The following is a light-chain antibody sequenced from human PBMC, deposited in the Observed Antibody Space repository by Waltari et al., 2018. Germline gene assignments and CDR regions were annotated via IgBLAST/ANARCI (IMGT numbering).Light chain of an antibody. J-gene: IGKJ3*01. CDR2: KAS. V-gene: IGKV1-5*03. Sequence: DIQMTQSPSTLSASVGDRVTITCRASQTISIWLAWYQQKPGKAPKLLIYKASSLESGVPSRFSGSGSGTEFTLTISSLQPDDFATYYCQQYSTFPFTCGPGTKVGIK. CDR1: QTISIW. CDR3: QQYSTFPFT.